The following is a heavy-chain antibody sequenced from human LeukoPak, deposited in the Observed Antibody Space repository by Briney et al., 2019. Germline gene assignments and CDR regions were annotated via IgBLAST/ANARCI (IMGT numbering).Heavy chain of an antibody. CDR1: GGSFSGYY. V-gene: IGHV4-34*01. CDR2: INHSGST. J-gene: IGHJ6*02. D-gene: IGHD1-26*01. Sequence: SETLSLTCAVYGGSFSGYYWSWIRQPPGKGLEWIGEINHSGSTNYNPSLKSRVTISVDTSKNQFSLKLSSVTAADTAVYYCARLIVGAIYYYYGMDVWGQGTTVTVSS. CDR3: ARLIVGAIYYYYGMDV.